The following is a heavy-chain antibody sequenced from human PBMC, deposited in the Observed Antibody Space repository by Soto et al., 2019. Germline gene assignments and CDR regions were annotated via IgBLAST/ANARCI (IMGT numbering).Heavy chain of an antibody. Sequence: ASVKVSCKASGYTFTGYYMHWVRQAPGQGLEWMGWINPNSGGTNYAQKFQGWVTMTRDTSISTAYMELSRLRSDDTAVYYCARGRHDLAARRYYYYYGMDVWGQGTTVTVSS. CDR1: GYTFTGYY. CDR2: INPNSGGT. V-gene: IGHV1-2*04. J-gene: IGHJ6*02. D-gene: IGHD6-6*01. CDR3: ARGRHDLAARRYYYYYGMDV.